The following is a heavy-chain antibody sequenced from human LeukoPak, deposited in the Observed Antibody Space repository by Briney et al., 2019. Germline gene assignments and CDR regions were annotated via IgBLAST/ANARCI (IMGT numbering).Heavy chain of an antibody. CDR2: ISYDGSNK. CDR1: GFTFSSYA. CDR3: ARSQLNYYDSSGYYTP. D-gene: IGHD3-22*01. V-gene: IGHV3-30*04. Sequence: GGSLRLSCAASGFTFSSYAMHWVRQAPGKGLEWVAVISYDGSNKYYADSVKGRFTISRDNSKNTLYLEMNSLRAEDTAVYYCARSQLNYYDSSGYYTPWGQGTLVTVSS. J-gene: IGHJ5*02.